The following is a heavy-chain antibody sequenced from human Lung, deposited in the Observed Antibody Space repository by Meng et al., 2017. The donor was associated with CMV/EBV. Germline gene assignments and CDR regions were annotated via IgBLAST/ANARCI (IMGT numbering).Heavy chain of an antibody. D-gene: IGHD2-2*01. CDR2: VFSGGST. Sequence: SFSVLTYYCAWIRQPPGKGLECIGAVFSGGSTSYHPSLNRRVTISVDTSRNHFSLQLNSVTAADTAVYYCGRHFPPGIVVLPATIDYWGHGTLVTVSS. V-gene: IGHV4-39*01. J-gene: IGHJ4*01. CDR3: GRHFPPGIVVLPATIDY. CDR1: SFSVLTYY.